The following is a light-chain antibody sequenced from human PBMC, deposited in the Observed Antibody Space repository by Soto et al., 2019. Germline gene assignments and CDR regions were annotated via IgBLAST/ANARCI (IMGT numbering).Light chain of an antibody. Sequence: EIVLTQSPGTLSLSPGERATLSCRASQSVSSSYLAWFQQKPGQAPRLLIYDASSRATGIPDRFSGSGSGTDFTLTISRLEPEDFAVYYCQQYDDSPPYTFGGGTKVDIK. J-gene: IGKJ4*01. CDR3: QQYDDSPPYT. CDR1: QSVSSSY. CDR2: DAS. V-gene: IGKV3-20*01.